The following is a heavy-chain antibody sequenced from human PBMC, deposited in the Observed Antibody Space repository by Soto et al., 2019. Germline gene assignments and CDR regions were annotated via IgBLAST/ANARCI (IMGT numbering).Heavy chain of an antibody. J-gene: IGHJ6*02. D-gene: IGHD6-19*01. CDR2: IYHSGST. CDR1: GGSISSSNW. Sequence: PSETLSLTCAVSGGSISSSNWWSWVRQPPGKGLEWIGEIYHSGSTNYNPSLKSRVTISVDKSKNQFSLKLSSVTAADTAVYYCARVRSGEWLVTNYYYGMDVWGQGTTVT. V-gene: IGHV4-4*02. CDR3: ARVRSGEWLVTNYYYGMDV.